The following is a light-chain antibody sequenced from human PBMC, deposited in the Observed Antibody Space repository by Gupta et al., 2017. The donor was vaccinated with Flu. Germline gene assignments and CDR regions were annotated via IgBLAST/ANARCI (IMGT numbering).Light chain of an antibody. CDR2: DAS. Sequence: DIQMTQSPSSLSASVGDRVTITCQASQDISNSLNWYQQKPGKAPKLLIYDASNLETGVPSRFSGSGSGTDFTFTISSLHPEDIATYYCQQYDNLPLALTFGGGTKVEIK. CDR3: QQYDNLPLALT. V-gene: IGKV1-33*01. J-gene: IGKJ4*01. CDR1: QDISNS.